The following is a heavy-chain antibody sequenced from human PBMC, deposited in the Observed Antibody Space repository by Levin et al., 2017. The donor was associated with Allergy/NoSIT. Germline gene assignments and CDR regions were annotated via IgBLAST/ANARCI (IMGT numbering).Heavy chain of an antibody. CDR2: ISSSSSYI. V-gene: IGHV3-21*01. CDR3: ARAGWVTTPLYYFDY. D-gene: IGHD4-17*01. Sequence: GGSLRLSCAASGFTFSSYSINWVRQAPAKGLEWVSSISSSSSYIYYADSVRGRFTISRDNAKNSLYLEMNSLRAEDTAVYYCARAGWVTTPLYYFDYWGQGTLVTVSS. CDR1: GFTFSSYS. J-gene: IGHJ4*02.